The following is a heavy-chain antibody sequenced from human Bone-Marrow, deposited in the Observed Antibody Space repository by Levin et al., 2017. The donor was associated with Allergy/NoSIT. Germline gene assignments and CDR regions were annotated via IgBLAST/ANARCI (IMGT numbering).Heavy chain of an antibody. CDR3: AKDLRRYCSGGSCYSVGDY. D-gene: IGHD2-15*01. V-gene: IGHV3-30*18. Sequence: QRGESLKISCAASGFTFSSYGMHWVRQAPGKGLEWVAVISYDGSNKYYADSVKGRFTISRDNSKNTLYLQMNSLRAEDTAVYYCAKDLRRYCSGGSCYSVGDYWGQGTLVTVSS. J-gene: IGHJ4*02. CDR2: ISYDGSNK. CDR1: GFTFSSYG.